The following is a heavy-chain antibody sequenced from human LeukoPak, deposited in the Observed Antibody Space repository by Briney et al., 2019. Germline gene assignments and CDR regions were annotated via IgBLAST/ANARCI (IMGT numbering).Heavy chain of an antibody. CDR3: ARAASGSSPSDY. V-gene: IGHV3-23*01. J-gene: IGHJ4*02. CDR2: ISGSGVTT. CDR1: GFTFSSYA. D-gene: IGHD3-10*01. Sequence: GGSLRLSCVASGFTFSSYAMSWVRQAPGKRLEWVSAISGSGVTTHYAGSVKGRFSISRDNSKNTLYLQMNSLRAEDTAVYYCARAASGSSPSDYWGQGTLVTVSS.